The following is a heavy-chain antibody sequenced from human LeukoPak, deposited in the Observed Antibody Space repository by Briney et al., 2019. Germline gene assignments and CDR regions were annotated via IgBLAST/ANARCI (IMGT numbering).Heavy chain of an antibody. D-gene: IGHD3-10*01. J-gene: IGHJ5*02. Sequence: GGSLRLSCAASGFTFSSYTLNWVRQAPGKGLEWVSYISSSSSTIYYADSVKGRFTISRDNAKNSLYLQMNSLRAEDTAVYYCARDDYYGSGSRWFDPWGQGTLVTVSS. V-gene: IGHV3-48*04. CDR2: ISSSSSTI. CDR1: GFTFSSYT. CDR3: ARDDYYGSGSRWFDP.